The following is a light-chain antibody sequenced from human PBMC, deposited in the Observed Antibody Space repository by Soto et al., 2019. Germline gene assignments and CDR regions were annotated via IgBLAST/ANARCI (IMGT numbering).Light chain of an antibody. J-gene: IGLJ2*01. CDR3: SSYINSNTLVV. V-gene: IGLV2-14*01. Sequence: QSVLTQPASVSGSPGQSITISCTGSSSNIGGYKYVSWYQQHPGKAPKLMIYEVSNRPSGVSNRFSGSKSGNTASLTISGLQAEDEADYYCSSYINSNTLVVFGGGTKVTVL. CDR1: SSNIGGYKY. CDR2: EVS.